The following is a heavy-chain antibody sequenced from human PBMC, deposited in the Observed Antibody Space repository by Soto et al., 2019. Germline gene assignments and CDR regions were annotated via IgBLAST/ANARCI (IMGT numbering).Heavy chain of an antibody. CDR1: GYTFTSYA. J-gene: IGHJ4*02. V-gene: IGHV1-3*05. D-gene: IGHD2-21*02. CDR2: INAGNGNT. CDR3: ARSIVVVTALDY. Sequence: QVQLVQSGAEEKKPGASVKVSCKASGYTFTSYAMHWVRQAPGQRLEWMGWINAGNGNTKYSQKFQGRVTITRDTSASTAYLDLSLLRSEDTAVYYCARSIVVVTALDYWGPGTLVTVSS.